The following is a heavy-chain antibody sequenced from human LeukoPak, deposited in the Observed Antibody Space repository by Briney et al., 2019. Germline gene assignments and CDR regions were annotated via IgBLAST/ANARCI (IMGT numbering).Heavy chain of an antibody. V-gene: IGHV4-39*01. Sequence: SETLSLTCTVSGGSISSSSYYWGWIRQPPGKGLEWIGSIYYSGSTYYNPSLKSRVTISVDTSKNQFSLKLSSVTAADTAVYYCGATSLKQWLQKANWGQGTLVTVCS. CDR3: GATSLKQWLQKAN. D-gene: IGHD6-19*01. CDR2: IYYSGST. J-gene: IGHJ4*02. CDR1: GGSISSSSYY.